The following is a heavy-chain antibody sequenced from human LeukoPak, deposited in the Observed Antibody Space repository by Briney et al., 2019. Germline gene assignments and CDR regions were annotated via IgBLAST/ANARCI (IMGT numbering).Heavy chain of an antibody. Sequence: GGSLRLSCAASGFTFTTYWLGWVRQAPGKGLEWVANINQDGGEEYFVDSVKGRFTISRDNSKNSLYLQMNSLRAEDTAVYYCARGSSGSYFWYFDLWGRGTLVTVSS. CDR3: ARGSSGSYFWYFDL. CDR1: GFTFTTYW. D-gene: IGHD6-19*01. CDR2: INQDGGEE. V-gene: IGHV3-7*01. J-gene: IGHJ2*01.